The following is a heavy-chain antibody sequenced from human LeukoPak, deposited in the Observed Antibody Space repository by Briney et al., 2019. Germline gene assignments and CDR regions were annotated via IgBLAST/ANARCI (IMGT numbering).Heavy chain of an antibody. CDR1: GFTFTNYV. J-gene: IGHJ5*02. Sequence: GGSLRLSCAASGFTFTNYVMSWVRQAPGKGLEWVSSISGSGGSTYYADSVKGRFTISRDNSKNTLYLQMNSLRAEDTAVYYCARVQVGTYGDHVGWFDPWGQGTLVTVSS. CDR3: ARVQVGTYGDHVGWFDP. D-gene: IGHD4-17*01. V-gene: IGHV3-23*01. CDR2: ISGSGGST.